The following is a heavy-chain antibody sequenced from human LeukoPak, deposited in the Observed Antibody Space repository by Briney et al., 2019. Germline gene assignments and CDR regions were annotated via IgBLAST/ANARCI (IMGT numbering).Heavy chain of an antibody. CDR1: SGSISSYN. Sequence: SETLSLTCTVSSGSISSYNWSWIRQPPGKGLEWIGYIYYSGSTYYNPSLKSRVTISVERPKNQFSLKLSSVTAADTAVYYCARLVWFGELWMDYWGQGTLVTVSS. V-gene: IGHV4-59*08. CDR3: ARLVWFGELWMDY. CDR2: IYYSGST. D-gene: IGHD3-10*01. J-gene: IGHJ4*02.